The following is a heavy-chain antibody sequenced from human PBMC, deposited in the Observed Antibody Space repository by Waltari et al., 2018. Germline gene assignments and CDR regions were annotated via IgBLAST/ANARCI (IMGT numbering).Heavy chain of an antibody. V-gene: IGHV4-34*01. CDR2: INHSGST. Sequence: QVQLQQWGAGLLKPSETLSLTCAVYGGSFSGYYWTWIRQPPGKGLEWIGEINHSGSTNYNPSLKSRVTISVDTTKNQFSLKLSSVTAADTAVYYCAPFPLYHYYDSTWGQGTLVTVSS. CDR3: APFPLYHYYDST. D-gene: IGHD3-22*01. J-gene: IGHJ5*02. CDR1: GGSFSGYY.